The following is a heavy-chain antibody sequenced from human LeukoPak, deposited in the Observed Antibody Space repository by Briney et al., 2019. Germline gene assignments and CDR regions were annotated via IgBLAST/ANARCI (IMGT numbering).Heavy chain of an antibody. J-gene: IGHJ4*02. CDR1: GFTFCDYA. CDR2: IRSEAFGGTT. CDR3: TRDAYMLGKY. D-gene: IGHD3-10*02. V-gene: IGHV3-49*03. Sequence: GGSLRLSCTASGFTFCDYAMSWFRQAPGKGLEWVGFIRSEAFGGTTEYAASVKGRFTMSRDDSKSIAYLQMNSLKTEDTAVYYCTRDAYMLGKYWGQGTLVTVSS.